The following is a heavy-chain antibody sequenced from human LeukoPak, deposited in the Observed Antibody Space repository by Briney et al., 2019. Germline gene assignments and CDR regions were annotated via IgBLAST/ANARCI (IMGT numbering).Heavy chain of an antibody. CDR1: GFTFSSYW. CDR2: ISSSGSTI. Sequence: GGSLRLSCAASGFTFSSYWMNWVRQAPGKGLEWVSYISSSGSTIYYADSVKGRFTISRDNAKHSLYLQMNSLSAEDTAVYYCARPPPRIAAAGTDYYYDSSGYYGDAFDIWGQGTMVTVSS. V-gene: IGHV3-48*04. J-gene: IGHJ3*02. D-gene: IGHD3-22*01. CDR3: ARPPPRIAAAGTDYYYDSSGYYGDAFDI.